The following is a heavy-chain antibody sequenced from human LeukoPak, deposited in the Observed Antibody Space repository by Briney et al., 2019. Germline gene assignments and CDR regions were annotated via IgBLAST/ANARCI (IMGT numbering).Heavy chain of an antibody. D-gene: IGHD1-26*01. CDR2: IYYSGST. CDR3: ARLHMRIVGATTDYYYYMDV. CDR1: GGSISSSSYY. V-gene: IGHV4-39*01. Sequence: SETLSLTCTVSGGSISSSSYYWGWIRQPPGKGLEWIGSIYYSGSTYYNPSLKSRVTISVDTSKNQFSLQLNSVTPEDTAVYYCARLHMRIVGATTDYYYYMDVWGKGTTVTVSS. J-gene: IGHJ6*03.